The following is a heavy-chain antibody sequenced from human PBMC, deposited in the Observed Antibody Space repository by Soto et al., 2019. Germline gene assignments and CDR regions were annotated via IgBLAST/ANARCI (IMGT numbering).Heavy chain of an antibody. D-gene: IGHD4-17*01. CDR3: ARIGGLGDYDRFDP. V-gene: IGHV4-59*01. CDR1: GGSISSYY. Sequence: SETLSLTSTVSGGSISSYYWSWIRQPPGKGLEWIGYIYYSGSTNYNPSLKSRVTISVDTSKNQFSLKLSSVTAADTAVYYCARIGGLGDYDRFDPWGQGTLVTVSS. CDR2: IYYSGST. J-gene: IGHJ5*02.